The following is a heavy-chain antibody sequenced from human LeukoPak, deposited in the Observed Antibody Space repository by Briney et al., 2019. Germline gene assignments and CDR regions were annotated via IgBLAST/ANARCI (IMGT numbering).Heavy chain of an antibody. CDR1: GYSISSGYY. J-gene: IGHJ4*02. CDR2: IYHSGST. Sequence: LETLSLTCAVSGYSISSGYYWGWIRQPPGKGLEWIGSIYHSGSTYYNPSLKSRVTISVDTSKNQFSLKLSYVTAADTAVYYCAKRKSTRGYSYGSWYYFDYWGQGTLVTVSS. D-gene: IGHD5-18*01. CDR3: AKRKSTRGYSYGSWYYFDY. V-gene: IGHV4-38-2*01.